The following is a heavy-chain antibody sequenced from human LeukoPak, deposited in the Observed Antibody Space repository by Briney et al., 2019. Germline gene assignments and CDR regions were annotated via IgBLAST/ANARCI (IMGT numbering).Heavy chain of an antibody. J-gene: IGHJ6*03. D-gene: IGHD2-2*01. Sequence: GASVKVSCKASGYTFTGYYMHWVRQAPGQGLEWMGWISAYNGHTNYAQKLQGRVTMTTDTSTSTAYMELRSLRSDDTATYYCARVMEYQLLSGYYYYMDVWGKGTTVTISS. CDR1: GYTFTGYY. CDR3: ARVMEYQLLSGYYYYMDV. CDR2: ISAYNGHT. V-gene: IGHV1-18*04.